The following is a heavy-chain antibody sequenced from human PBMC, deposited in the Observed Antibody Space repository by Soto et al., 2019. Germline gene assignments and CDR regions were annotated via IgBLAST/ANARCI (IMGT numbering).Heavy chain of an antibody. CDR3: ARDRGSSPEYFQH. CDR1: GFTFSSYA. CDR2: ISYDGSNK. D-gene: IGHD6-6*01. J-gene: IGHJ1*01. Sequence: QVQLVESGGGVVQPGRSLRLSCAASGFTFSSYAMHWVRQAPGKGLEWVAVISYDGSNKYYADSVKGRFTISRDNSKNTLYLQMNSLRAEDTALYYCARDRGSSPEYFQHWGQGTLVTVSS. V-gene: IGHV3-30-3*01.